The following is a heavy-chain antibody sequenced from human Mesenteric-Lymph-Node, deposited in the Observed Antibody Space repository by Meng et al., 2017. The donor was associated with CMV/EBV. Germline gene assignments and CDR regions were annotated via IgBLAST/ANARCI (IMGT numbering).Heavy chain of an antibody. Sequence: HLQESGPGLVKPPETVSLSCLVYGASIRNRTNYWTWIRQPPGKGLEWIGSVHHSGTTYYNPSLKGRLTISVDTSANLFSLRLTTVTAADTATYYCARRGNYDSDYSEYWGQGTLVTVSS. CDR1: GASIRNRTNY. D-gene: IGHD3-22*01. CDR2: VHHSGTT. J-gene: IGHJ4*02. CDR3: ARRGNYDSDYSEY. V-gene: IGHV4-39*01.